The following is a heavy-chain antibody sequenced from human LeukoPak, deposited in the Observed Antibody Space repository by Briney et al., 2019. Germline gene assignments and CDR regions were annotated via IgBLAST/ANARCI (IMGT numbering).Heavy chain of an antibody. J-gene: IGHJ6*03. CDR3: ARGQRSLYYYYYMDV. Sequence: ASVKVSCKASGYTFTSYDINWVRQATGQGLEWMRWMNPNSGNTGYAQKFQGRVTMTRNTSISTAYMELSSLRSEDTAVYYCARGQRSLYYYYYMDVWGKGTTVTVSS. CDR2: MNPNSGNT. V-gene: IGHV1-8*01. CDR1: GYTFTSYD.